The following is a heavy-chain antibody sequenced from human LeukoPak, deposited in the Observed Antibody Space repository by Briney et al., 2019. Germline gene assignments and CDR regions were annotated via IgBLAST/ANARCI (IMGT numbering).Heavy chain of an antibody. D-gene: IGHD2-21*02. Sequence: SETLSLTCAVYGGSFSGYYWSWIRQPPGKGLEWIGEINHVGSTIYNPSLKSRVTISVDTSKNQFSLKLSSVTAADTAVYYCARKYCGGDCTHFDYWGQGTLVTVSS. CDR1: GGSFSGYY. CDR3: ARKYCGGDCTHFDY. CDR2: INHVGST. J-gene: IGHJ4*02. V-gene: IGHV4-34*01.